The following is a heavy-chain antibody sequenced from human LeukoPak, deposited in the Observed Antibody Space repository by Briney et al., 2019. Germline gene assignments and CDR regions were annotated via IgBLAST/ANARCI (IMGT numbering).Heavy chain of an antibody. V-gene: IGHV4-59*08. CDR1: GDSISSYY. CDR2: IHYSGNT. CDR3: ARRSFGDL. D-gene: IGHD3-16*01. J-gene: IGHJ2*01. Sequence: SETLSLTCTVSGDSISSYYWSWIRQSPGKGLEWIGYIHYSGNTGYNASLKSRVSMSIDTTKNQFSLKLTSVTAADTAVYYCARRSFGDLWGRGTLVTISS.